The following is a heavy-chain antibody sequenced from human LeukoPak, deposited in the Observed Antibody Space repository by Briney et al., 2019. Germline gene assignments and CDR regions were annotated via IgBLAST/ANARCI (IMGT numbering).Heavy chain of an antibody. V-gene: IGHV3-74*01. Sequence: GGSLRLSCAASEFTFRSYWMHWVRQAPGKGLVWVSRINNDGRSTTYADSVKGRFTISRDNAKNTLYLQMNNLRAEDTAVYYCAKEGRDVKNARYGMDVWGQGTTVTVSS. D-gene: IGHD5-24*01. CDR2: INNDGRST. CDR3: AKEGRDVKNARYGMDV. J-gene: IGHJ6*02. CDR1: EFTFRSYW.